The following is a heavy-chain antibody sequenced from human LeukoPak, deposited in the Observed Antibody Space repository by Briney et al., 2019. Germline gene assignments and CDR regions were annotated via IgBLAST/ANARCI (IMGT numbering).Heavy chain of an antibody. J-gene: IGHJ4*02. CDR2: ISGSGGST. Sequence: GGSLRLSCAASGFTFSSYAMSWVRQAPGKGLEWVSAISGSGGSTYYADSVKGRFTISRDNSKNTLYLQMNSLRAEDTAVYYCAKDSIVVVRIFDYWGQRTLVTVSS. V-gene: IGHV3-23*01. CDR1: GFTFSSYA. CDR3: AKDSIVVVRIFDY. D-gene: IGHD3-22*01.